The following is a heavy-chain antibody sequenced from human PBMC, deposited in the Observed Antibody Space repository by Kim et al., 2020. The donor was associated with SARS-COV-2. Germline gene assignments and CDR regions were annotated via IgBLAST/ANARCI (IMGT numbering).Heavy chain of an antibody. Sequence: GGSLRLSCAASGFSVSSNYMSWVRQAPGKGLEWVSVINSGGTTYYADSVKGRFTISRDNSKNTLYLQMNSLRAEDTAVYYCARDNYYDSSGYYSVGESYTWFDPWGQGTLVTVSS. CDR2: INSGGTT. CDR3: ARDNYYDSSGYYSVGESYTWFDP. CDR1: GFSVSSNY. D-gene: IGHD3-22*01. V-gene: IGHV3-66*01. J-gene: IGHJ5*02.